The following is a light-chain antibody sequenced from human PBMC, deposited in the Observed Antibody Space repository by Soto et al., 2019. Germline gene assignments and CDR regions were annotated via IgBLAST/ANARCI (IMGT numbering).Light chain of an antibody. CDR3: GTWDSSLSAGV. V-gene: IGLV1-51*01. CDR2: DND. Sequence: QSVLTQPPSVSAAPGQKVTISCSGSSSNIGNNYVSWYQQLPGTAPKLLTYDNDKRPSGIPDRFSGSKSGTSATLAITGLQTGDEGDYYCGTWDSSLSAGVFGGGTKLTVL. CDR1: SSNIGNNY. J-gene: IGLJ2*01.